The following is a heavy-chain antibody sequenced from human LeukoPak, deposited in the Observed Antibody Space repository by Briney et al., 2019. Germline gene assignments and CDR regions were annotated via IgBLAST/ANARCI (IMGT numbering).Heavy chain of an antibody. Sequence: GGSRRLSCAASGFTFSSYEMNWVRQAPGKGLEWVSYVSSSGTPIHYADSVSGRFTMSRDNAKNSLFLQMNSLRAEDTAVYYCAREKTACGGDCYDSWGQGTLVTVSS. CDR1: GFTFSSYE. J-gene: IGHJ4*02. CDR3: AREKTACGGDCYDS. V-gene: IGHV3-48*03. CDR2: VSSSGTPI. D-gene: IGHD2-21*01.